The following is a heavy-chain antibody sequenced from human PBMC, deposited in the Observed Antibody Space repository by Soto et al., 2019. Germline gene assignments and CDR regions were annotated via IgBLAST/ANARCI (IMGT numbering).Heavy chain of an antibody. J-gene: IGHJ4*02. V-gene: IGHV1-2*04. CDR2: INPNSGGT. CDR1: GYTFTGYH. Sequence: ASVKVSCKASGYTFTGYHMHWVRQAPGQGLEWMGWINPNSGGTNYAQKFQGWVTMTRDTSISTAYMELSRLRSDDTAVYYCAREDSGSYDDFDYWGQGTLVTVSS. D-gene: IGHD1-26*01. CDR3: AREDSGSYDDFDY.